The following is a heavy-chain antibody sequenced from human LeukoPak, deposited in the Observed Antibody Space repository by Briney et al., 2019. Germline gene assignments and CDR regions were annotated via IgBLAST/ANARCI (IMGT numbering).Heavy chain of an antibody. D-gene: IGHD2-2*02. Sequence: PGGSLRLSCAASGFTFSSYWMHWVRQAPGKGLVWVSRIHSDGGSTSYADSVKGRFTISRDNARKSLYLQMNSLRAEDTAIYYCVRAVPAAILGAFDIWGQGTMVTVSS. J-gene: IGHJ3*02. CDR3: VRAVPAAILGAFDI. V-gene: IGHV3-74*01. CDR1: GFTFSSYW. CDR2: IHSDGGST.